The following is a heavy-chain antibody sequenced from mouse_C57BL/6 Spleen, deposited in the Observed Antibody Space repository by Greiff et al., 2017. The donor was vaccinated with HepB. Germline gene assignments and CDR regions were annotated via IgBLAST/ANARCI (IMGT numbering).Heavy chain of an antibody. J-gene: IGHJ4*01. CDR2: IYPRDGST. D-gene: IGHD1-1*02. V-gene: IGHV1-85*01. Sequence: VKLVESGPELVKPGASVKLSCKASGYTFTSYDINWVKQRPGQGLEWIGWIYPRDGSTKYNEKFKGRDTLTVDTSSSTAYMELHSLTSEDSAVYFCARRLVGEAMDYWGQGTSVTVSS. CDR1: GYTFTSYD. CDR3: ARRLVGEAMDY.